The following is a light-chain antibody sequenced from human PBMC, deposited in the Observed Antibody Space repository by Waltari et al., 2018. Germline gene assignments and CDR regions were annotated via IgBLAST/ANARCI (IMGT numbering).Light chain of an antibody. J-gene: IGKJ5*01. CDR1: QSVSSN. Sequence: IVMTQSPATLSVSPGERATLSCRASQSVSSNLAWYQQKPGQAPRLLIYGASTRATGIPARFSGSGSGTEFTLTISSPQSEDLALYYCQQYNNWPPMTFGQGTRLEIK. V-gene: IGKV3-15*01. CDR2: GAS. CDR3: QQYNNWPPMT.